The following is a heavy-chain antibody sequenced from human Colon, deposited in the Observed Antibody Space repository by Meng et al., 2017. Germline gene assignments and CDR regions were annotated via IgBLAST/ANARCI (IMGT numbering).Heavy chain of an antibody. CDR3: ARDHPGPLGY. CDR1: GFTFISYI. CDR2: ISSSGSYI. D-gene: IGHD7-27*01. V-gene: IGHV3-21*01. J-gene: IGHJ4*02. Sequence: VQLVESGGGLVEPGGSLRLSCAASGFTFISYIMNWVRQAPGKGLEWVSSISSSGSYIYYADSVKGRFTISRDNAKNSLYLQMNSLRAEDTAVYYCARDHPGPLGYWGQGALVTVSS.